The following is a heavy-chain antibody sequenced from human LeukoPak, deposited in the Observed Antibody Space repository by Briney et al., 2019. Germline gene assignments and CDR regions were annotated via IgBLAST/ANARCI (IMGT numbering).Heavy chain of an antibody. Sequence: ASETLSLTCTVSGGSISTTNYYWGWIRQPPGRDLEWIGSFYSSGNTYYNPSLESRVTISVDTSKNQLSLKLTSATAADTSVYYCARHSGLRSPFDPWGQGTLVTVSS. CDR1: GGSISTTNYY. CDR2: FYSSGNT. D-gene: IGHD3-3*01. CDR3: ARHSGLRSPFDP. J-gene: IGHJ5*02. V-gene: IGHV4-39*01.